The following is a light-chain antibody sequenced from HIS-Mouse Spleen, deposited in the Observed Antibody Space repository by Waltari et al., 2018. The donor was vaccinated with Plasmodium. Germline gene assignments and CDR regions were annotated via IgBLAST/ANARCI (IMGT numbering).Light chain of an antibody. J-gene: IGLJ3*02. CDR2: KDS. CDR1: VLATKY. V-gene: IGLV3-27*01. Sequence: SYDLPQPSSVSVSPGQTARIPCSGAVLATKYPWSFKQKPGKAPVLVICKDSERPSGIPERFSGSSSGTTVTLTISGAQVEDEADYYCYSAADNNLVFGGGTKLTVL. CDR3: YSAADNNLV.